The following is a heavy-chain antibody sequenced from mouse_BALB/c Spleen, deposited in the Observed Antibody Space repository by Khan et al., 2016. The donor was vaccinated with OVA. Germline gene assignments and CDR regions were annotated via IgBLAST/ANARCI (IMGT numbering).Heavy chain of an antibody. D-gene: IGHD1-2*01. V-gene: IGHV1-77*01. CDR3: ERRNYFGYTFAY. CDR2: IYPGSGNT. CDR1: GYTFTDYY. J-gene: IGHJ3*01. Sequence: QVQLKQSGAELARPGASVKLSCKASGYTFTDYYINWVKQRTGQGLEWIGAIYPGSGNTYYNENFKDKATLTADKSSNTAYMQLSSLTSEDSAVYFCERRNYFGYTFAYWGQGTLVTVSA.